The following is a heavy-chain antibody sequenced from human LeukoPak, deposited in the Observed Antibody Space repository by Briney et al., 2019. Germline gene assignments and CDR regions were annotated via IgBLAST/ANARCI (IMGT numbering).Heavy chain of an antibody. J-gene: IGHJ4*02. Sequence: ASVKVSCKASGYTFTSYGISWVRQAPGRGLEWMGWISAYNGNTNYAQKLQGRVTMTTDTSTSTAYMELRSLRSDDTAVYYCARGYCSGGSCLMFDYWGQGTLVTVSS. CDR1: GYTFTSYG. CDR2: ISAYNGNT. CDR3: ARGYCSGGSCLMFDY. D-gene: IGHD2-15*01. V-gene: IGHV1-18*01.